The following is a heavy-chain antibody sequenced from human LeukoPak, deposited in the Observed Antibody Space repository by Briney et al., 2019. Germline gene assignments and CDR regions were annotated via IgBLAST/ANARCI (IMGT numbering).Heavy chain of an antibody. CDR3: ARDPRGVAVAATPYYYYYYYMDV. CDR1: GYTFTGYY. V-gene: IGHV1-2*06. CDR2: INPNSGGT. D-gene: IGHD2-15*01. Sequence: ASVKVSCKASGYTFTGYYMHWVRQAPGQGLEWMGRINPNSGGTNYAQKFQGRVTMTRDTSISTAYMELSRLRSDDTAVYYCARDPRGVAVAATPYYYYYYYMDVWGKGTTVTVSS. J-gene: IGHJ6*03.